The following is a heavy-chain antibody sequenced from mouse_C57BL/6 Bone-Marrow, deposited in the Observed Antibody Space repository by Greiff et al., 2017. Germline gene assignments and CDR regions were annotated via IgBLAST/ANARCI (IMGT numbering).Heavy chain of an antibody. D-gene: IGHD2-13*01. Sequence: EVKLVESEGGLVQPGSSMKLSCTASGFTFSDYYMAWVRQVPEKGLEWVANINYDGSSTYYLDSLKSRFIISRDNAKNILYLQMSSLKSEDTATYYCARDGDYVYAMDYWGQGTSVTVSS. CDR1: GFTFSDYY. V-gene: IGHV5-16*01. CDR2: INYDGSST. J-gene: IGHJ4*01. CDR3: ARDGDYVYAMDY.